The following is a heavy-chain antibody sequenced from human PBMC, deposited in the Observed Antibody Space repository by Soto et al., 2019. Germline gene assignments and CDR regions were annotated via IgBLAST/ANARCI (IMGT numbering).Heavy chain of an antibody. CDR1: GYSFTSYW. D-gene: IGHD1-26*01. V-gene: IGHV5-51*01. CDR3: ARSVVGATFSYYYYGMDV. J-gene: IGHJ6*02. CDR2: IYPGDSDT. Sequence: PGESLKISCKGSGYSFTSYWIGWVRQMPGKGLEWMGIIYPGDSDTRYSPSFQGQVTISADKSISTTYLQWSSLKASDTAMFYFARSVVGATFSYYYYGMDVWGQGTTVTVSS.